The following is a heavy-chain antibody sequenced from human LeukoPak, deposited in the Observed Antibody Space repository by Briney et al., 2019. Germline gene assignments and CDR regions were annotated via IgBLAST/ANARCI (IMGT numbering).Heavy chain of an antibody. V-gene: IGHV4-59*01. CDR3: ARWANWNHDH. CDR1: GGSISPYY. D-gene: IGHD1-1*01. CDR2: IYYSGST. Sequence: SETLSLTRTVSGGSISPYYWSWIRQPPGKGLEWIGYIYYSGSTNYNPSLKSRVTISVDTSKNQFSLKLTSVTAADTAVYYCARWANWNHDHWGQGTLVTVSS. J-gene: IGHJ5*02.